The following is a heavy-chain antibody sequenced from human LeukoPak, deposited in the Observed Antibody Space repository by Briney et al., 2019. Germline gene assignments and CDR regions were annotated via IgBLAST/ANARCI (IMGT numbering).Heavy chain of an antibody. CDR1: GYTFTGYY. J-gene: IGHJ4*02. Sequence: ASVKVSCKASGYTFTGYYMHWVRQAPGQGLEWMGRINPNSGGTNYAQKFQGRVTMTRDTSISTAYMELSRLRSGDTAVYYCATPQGSYYYDSSGYSPFDYWGQGTLVTVSS. CDR3: ATPQGSYYYDSSGYSPFDY. CDR2: INPNSGGT. D-gene: IGHD3-22*01. V-gene: IGHV1-2*06.